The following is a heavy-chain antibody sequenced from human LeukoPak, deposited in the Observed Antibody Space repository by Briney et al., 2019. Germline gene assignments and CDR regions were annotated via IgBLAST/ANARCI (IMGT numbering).Heavy chain of an antibody. J-gene: IGHJ6*03. CDR2: IKQDGSEK. CDR1: GFTFISYW. CDR3: AKGFYYPQEDYYMDV. V-gene: IGHV3-7*01. D-gene: IGHD3-22*01. Sequence: GGCLRLSCAASGFTFISYWMSWVRQAPGKGLEWVANIKQDGSEKYYVDSVKGRFTISRDNAKNSLYLQMNSLRAEDTAVYYCAKGFYYPQEDYYMDVWGKGTTVTVSS.